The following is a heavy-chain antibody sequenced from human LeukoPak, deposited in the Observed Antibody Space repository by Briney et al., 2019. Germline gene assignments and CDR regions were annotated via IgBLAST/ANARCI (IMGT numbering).Heavy chain of an antibody. CDR2: ISTYNGNT. D-gene: IGHD6-19*01. J-gene: IGHJ4*02. CDR3: ARAWEQWPDTTAYFDY. Sequence: ASVKVSCKVSGYTFTTYGISWVRQAPGQGLEWMGWISTYNGNTNYAQMLQGRVTMTTDASTNTAYMELRSLRSDDTAVYYCARAWEQWPDTTAYFDYWGQGTLVTVSS. CDR1: GYTFTTYG. V-gene: IGHV1-18*04.